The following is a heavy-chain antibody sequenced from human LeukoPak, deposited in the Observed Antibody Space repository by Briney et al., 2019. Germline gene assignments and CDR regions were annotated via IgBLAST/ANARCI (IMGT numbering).Heavy chain of an antibody. V-gene: IGHV4-59*01. CDR2: IYYSGST. D-gene: IGHD2-15*01. CDR3: ARSVLSYCRGGSCPYFDY. CDR1: GGSISSYY. Sequence: PSETLSLTCTVSGGSISSYYWSWIRQPPGKGLEWIGYIYYSGSTNYNPSLKSRVTISVDTSKNQFSLKLISLTAADTAVYYCARSVLSYCRGGSCPYFDYWGQGTLVTVSS. J-gene: IGHJ4*01.